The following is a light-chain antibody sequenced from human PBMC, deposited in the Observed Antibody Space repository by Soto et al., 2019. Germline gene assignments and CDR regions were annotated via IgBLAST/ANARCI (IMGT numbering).Light chain of an antibody. CDR1: QTIITY. Sequence: DIQMTQSPSSLSASVGDRVSITCRASQTIITYLYWYQQKPGKAPKLLISSASNLQSGVPSRFSGSGSETEFTLTISSVQPEDFATYYYQQSYSTPRTFGQGTKLEIK. V-gene: IGKV1-39*01. J-gene: IGKJ2*01. CDR3: QQSYSTPRT. CDR2: SAS.